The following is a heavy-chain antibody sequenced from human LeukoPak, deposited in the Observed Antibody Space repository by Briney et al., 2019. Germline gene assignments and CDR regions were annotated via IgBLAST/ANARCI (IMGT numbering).Heavy chain of an antibody. CDR2: IYSGGST. CDR3: ARGSGFFLDFDY. J-gene: IGHJ4*02. V-gene: IGHV3-53*01. Sequence: GGSLRLSCAASGFTVSSDSMNWVRQAPGKGLEWVSVIYSGGSTYYADSVKGRFTISRDSSKNTLYLQMNSLRVDDAAVYYCARGSGFFLDFDYWGQGTLVTVSS. D-gene: IGHD3-22*01. CDR1: GFTVSSDS.